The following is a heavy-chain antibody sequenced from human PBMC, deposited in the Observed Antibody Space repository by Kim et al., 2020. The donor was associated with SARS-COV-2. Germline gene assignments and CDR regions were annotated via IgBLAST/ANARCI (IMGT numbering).Heavy chain of an antibody. V-gene: IGHV4-39*01. J-gene: IGHJ6*02. CDR3: ARPGPCGGDCFLDSYYGMDV. CDR1: GGSISSNNYY. CDR2: VSYSGST. D-gene: IGHD2-21*02. Sequence: SETLSLTCTVSGGSISSNNYYWGWIRQPPGKGLEWIGSVSYSGSTYYNSSLKNRVTISVDTSKNQFSLKLSFLTAADTAVYYCARPGPCGGDCFLDSYYGMDVWGQGTTVTISS.